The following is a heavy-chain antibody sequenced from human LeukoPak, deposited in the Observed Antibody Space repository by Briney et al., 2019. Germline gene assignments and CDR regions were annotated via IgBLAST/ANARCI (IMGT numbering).Heavy chain of an antibody. CDR3: ARAGGGYNYDDY. V-gene: IGHV3-48*02. J-gene: IGHJ4*02. CDR1: GFTFSSYS. CDR2: ISSSSSSI. Sequence: GGSLRLSCAASGFTFSSYSMNWVRQAPGKGLEWISYISSSSSSIYYADSVKGRFTISRDNAENSLYLQMNSLRDEDTAVYYCARAGGGYNYDDYWGQGTLVTVSS. D-gene: IGHD5-12*01.